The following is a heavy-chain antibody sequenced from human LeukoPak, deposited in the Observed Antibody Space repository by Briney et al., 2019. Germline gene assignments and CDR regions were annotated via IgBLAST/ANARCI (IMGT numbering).Heavy chain of an antibody. D-gene: IGHD3-9*01. J-gene: IGHJ4*02. CDR2: ISSSGSTI. CDR3: VRLGFSLYYDILTGFFDY. CDR1: GFTFSDYY. V-gene: IGHV3-11*04. Sequence: GGSLRLSCAGSGFTFSDYYMSWVRQAPGKGLEWISYISSSGSTIFYADSVKGRFTISRDNANNSLFLQMNSLRAEDTAVYYCVRLGFSLYYDILTGFFDYWGQGTLVTVSA.